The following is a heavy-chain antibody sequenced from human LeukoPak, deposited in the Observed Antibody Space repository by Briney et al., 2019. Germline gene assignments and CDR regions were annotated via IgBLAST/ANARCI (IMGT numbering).Heavy chain of an antibody. Sequence: SVKVSCKASGGTFSSYAISWVRQAPGQGLEWMGRIIPILGIANYAQKFQGRVTITADKSTSTAYMELSSLRSEDTAVYYCARDHSGAAAGTVYYYYGMDVWGQGTTVTVSS. D-gene: IGHD6-13*01. V-gene: IGHV1-69*04. CDR3: ARDHSGAAAGTVYYYYGMDV. CDR2: IIPILGIA. CDR1: GGTFSSYA. J-gene: IGHJ6*02.